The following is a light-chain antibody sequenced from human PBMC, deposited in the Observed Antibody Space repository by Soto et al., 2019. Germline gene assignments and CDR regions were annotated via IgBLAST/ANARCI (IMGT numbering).Light chain of an antibody. CDR1: TGAVTSGYY. V-gene: IGLV7-43*01. CDR3: LIYYGGAQV. J-gene: IGLJ2*01. CDR2: STS. Sequence: QTVVTQEASLTVSPGGTVTLTCASSTGAVTSGYYPNWFQQKPGQAPRALIYSTSNQHSWTPARFSGSLLGGKAALTLSGVQPEDEAEYYCLIYYGGAQVFGGGTKLTVL.